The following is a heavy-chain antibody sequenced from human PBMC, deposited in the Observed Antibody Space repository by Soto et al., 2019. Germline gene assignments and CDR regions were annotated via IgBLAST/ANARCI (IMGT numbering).Heavy chain of an antibody. V-gene: IGHV3-21*01. J-gene: IGHJ4*02. CDR1: GFTFSSYS. CDR3: ARLCGGDCYSRADSYDY. D-gene: IGHD2-21*01. Sequence: GGSLRLSCAASGFTFSSYSMNWARQAPGKGLEWVSSISSSSSYIYYADSVKGRFTISRDNAKNSLYLQMNSLRAEDTAVYYCARLCGGDCYSRADSYDYWSQGTLVTVSS. CDR2: ISSSSSYI.